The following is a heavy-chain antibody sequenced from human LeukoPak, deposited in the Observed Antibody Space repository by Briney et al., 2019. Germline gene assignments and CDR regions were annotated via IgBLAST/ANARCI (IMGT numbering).Heavy chain of an antibody. Sequence: SETLSLTCTVSGGSISSAGYYWSWIRQHPGKGLECIGYIYYTGSTFYNPSLESRVTISVDTSKSQFSLRLSSVTAADTAVYYSARLASGSYGPLTPFDYWGQGTLVTVSS. CDR2: IYYTGST. CDR3: ARLASGSYGPLTPFDY. J-gene: IGHJ4*02. D-gene: IGHD1-26*01. V-gene: IGHV4-31*03. CDR1: GGSISSAGYY.